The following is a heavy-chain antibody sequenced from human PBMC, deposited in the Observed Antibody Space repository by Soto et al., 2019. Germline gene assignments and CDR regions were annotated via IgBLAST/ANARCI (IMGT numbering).Heavy chain of an antibody. Sequence: PGGSLRLSCAASGFTVSCDYMTWVRQAPGKGLEWLSTVYSGGTTYYADSVKGRFIISRDNSKNTLFLQMNNLRVEDTAMYYCARDPGYRNGMDVWGQGTTVTVSS. J-gene: IGHJ6*02. CDR3: ARDPGYRNGMDV. CDR2: VYSGGTT. V-gene: IGHV3-66*01. D-gene: IGHD5-18*01. CDR1: GFTVSCDY.